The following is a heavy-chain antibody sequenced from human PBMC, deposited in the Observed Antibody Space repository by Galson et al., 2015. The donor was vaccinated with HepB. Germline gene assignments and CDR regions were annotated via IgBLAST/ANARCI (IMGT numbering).Heavy chain of an antibody. D-gene: IGHD6-6*01. J-gene: IGHJ5*02. CDR1: GGSISSGGYY. V-gene: IGHV4-31*03. CDR2: IYYSGST. CDR3: AREYSSSPGNWFDP. Sequence: TLSLTCTVSGGSISSGGYYWSWIRQHPGKGLEWIGYIYYSGSTYYNPSLKSRVTISVDTSKNQFSLKLSSVTAADTAVYYCAREYSSSPGNWFDPWGQGTLVTVSS.